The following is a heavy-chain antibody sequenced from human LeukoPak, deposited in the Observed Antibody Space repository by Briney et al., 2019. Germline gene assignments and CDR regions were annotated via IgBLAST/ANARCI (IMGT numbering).Heavy chain of an antibody. CDR3: ARGYGDYEERFDP. Sequence: SVKVSCKASGGTFSSYAISWVRPAPGQALEWMGRIIPIFGTANYAQKFQGRVTITTDESTSTAYMELSSLRSEDTAVYYCARGYGDYEERFDPWGQGTLVTVSS. CDR2: IIPIFGTA. D-gene: IGHD4-17*01. CDR1: GGTFSSYA. J-gene: IGHJ5*02. V-gene: IGHV1-69*05.